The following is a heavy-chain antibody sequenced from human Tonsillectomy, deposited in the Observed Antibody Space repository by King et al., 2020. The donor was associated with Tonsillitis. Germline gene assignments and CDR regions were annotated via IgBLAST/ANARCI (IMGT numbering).Heavy chain of an antibody. Sequence: VQLVESGAEVKKPGASVRVSCKPSGYNFTTYGITWVRQAPGQGLEWMGWISTYTANTHYAQKLQGRVIMTTDKSTSAAYMELRSLMSEDTALYYCATDSSGWSNDALNIWGQGTMVTVSS. CDR2: ISTYTANT. J-gene: IGHJ3*02. V-gene: IGHV1-18*01. CDR1: GYNFTTYG. D-gene: IGHD6-19*01. CDR3: ATDSSGWSNDALNI.